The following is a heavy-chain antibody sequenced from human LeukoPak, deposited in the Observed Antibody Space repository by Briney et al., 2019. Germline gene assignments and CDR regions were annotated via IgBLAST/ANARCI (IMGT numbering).Heavy chain of an antibody. CDR1: GGSISSYF. CDR3: ARKDGDY. J-gene: IGHJ4*02. Sequence: SETLSLTCTVSGGSISSYFWSWMRQPAGKGLEWIARIYDSGTTTYNPSLRSRVTMSVDTSKNQLYLNLRYVTAADTAVYYCARKDGDYWGQGTLVTVSS. V-gene: IGHV4-4*07. CDR2: IYDSGTT.